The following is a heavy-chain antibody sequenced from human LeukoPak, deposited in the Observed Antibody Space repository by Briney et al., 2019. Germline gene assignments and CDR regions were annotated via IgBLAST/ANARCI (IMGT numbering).Heavy chain of an antibody. V-gene: IGHV3-23*01. D-gene: IGHD5-24*01. J-gene: IGHJ3*02. CDR1: GFTFNNYG. Sequence: GGSLRLSCAASGFTFNNYGMSWVRQAPGKGLEWVSAISGSGGSTYYADSVKGRFTISRDNAKNSLYLQMNSLRAEDTAVYYCARDQRNGYNYGAFDIWGQGTMVTVSS. CDR3: ARDQRNGYNYGAFDI. CDR2: ISGSGGST.